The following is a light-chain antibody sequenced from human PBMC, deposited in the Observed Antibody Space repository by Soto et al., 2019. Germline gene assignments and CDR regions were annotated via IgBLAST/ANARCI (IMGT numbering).Light chain of an antibody. CDR1: QSVSDY. CDR3: QQRSDWPGPT. CDR2: DVS. Sequence: EIVLTQSPATLSLSPGEIATLSFSASQSVSDYLAWYQQKPGQAPRLLIYDVSNRAAGIPARFSGSGSGTDFTLTISSLEAEDFAVYYCQQRSDWPGPTFGQGTRLEIK. J-gene: IGKJ5*01. V-gene: IGKV3-11*01.